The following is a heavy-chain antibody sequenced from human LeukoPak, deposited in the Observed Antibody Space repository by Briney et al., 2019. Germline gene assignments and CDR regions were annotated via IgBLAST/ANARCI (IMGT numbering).Heavy chain of an antibody. V-gene: IGHV4-4*07. Sequence: SETLSLTCTVSGDSISSNYWSWIRQPAGKGLEWIGRISTSGYTNYNPSLKSRVAMSLDTSKNQFSLKLSSVTAADTAVYYCARGYYYGSGSPQFDYWGQGTLVTVSS. J-gene: IGHJ4*02. CDR1: GDSISSNY. CDR2: ISTSGYT. CDR3: ARGYYYGSGSPQFDY. D-gene: IGHD3-10*01.